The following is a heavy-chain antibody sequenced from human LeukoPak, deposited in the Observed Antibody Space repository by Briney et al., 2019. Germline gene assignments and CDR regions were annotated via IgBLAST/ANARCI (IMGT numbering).Heavy chain of an antibody. Sequence: GGSLRLSCEASGFTFSSYWMSWVRQAPGKGLEWVANIKQDESEKYYVDSVKGRFTISRDNAKNSLYLQMKSLRAEDTAVYYCARDPYYYDSSGYSPWGQGTLVTVSS. J-gene: IGHJ4*02. D-gene: IGHD3-22*01. CDR1: GFTFSSYW. CDR3: ARDPYYYDSSGYSP. V-gene: IGHV3-7*03. CDR2: IKQDESEK.